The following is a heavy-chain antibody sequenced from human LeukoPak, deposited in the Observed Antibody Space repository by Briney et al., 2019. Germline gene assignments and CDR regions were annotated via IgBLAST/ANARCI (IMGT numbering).Heavy chain of an antibody. V-gene: IGHV1-2*02. CDR2: ISPNSGGT. CDR1: GFTCSGDY. Sequence: ASVNVSFKASGFTCSGDYMHWVRQAPGQGLEWMAWISPNSGGTNYVQKFQGRVTATRDTSISTDYMEISGLTSDDTALYYCAREPSGSGGYDYWGQGTLVTVSS. D-gene: IGHD3-10*01. CDR3: AREPSGSGGYDY. J-gene: IGHJ4*02.